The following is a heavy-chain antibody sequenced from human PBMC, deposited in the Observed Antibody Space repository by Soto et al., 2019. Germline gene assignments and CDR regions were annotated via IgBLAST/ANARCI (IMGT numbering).Heavy chain of an antibody. Sequence: EVPLLESGGGLVQPGGSLRLSCAASGFTFSSYAMSWVRQAPGKGLEWVSAISGSGGSTYYADSVKGRFTISRDNSKNTLYLQMNSLRAEDTAVYYCAKGGRKGPIAAADYWGQGTLVTVSS. J-gene: IGHJ4*02. V-gene: IGHV3-23*01. CDR2: ISGSGGST. CDR1: GFTFSSYA. D-gene: IGHD6-13*01. CDR3: AKGGRKGPIAAADY.